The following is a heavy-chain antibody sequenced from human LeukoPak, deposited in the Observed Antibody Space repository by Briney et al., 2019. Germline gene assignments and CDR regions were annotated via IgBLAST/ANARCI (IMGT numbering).Heavy chain of an antibody. Sequence: SETLSLTCTVSGGSISSGSCYWSWIRQPAGKGLEWIGRIYTSGSTNYNPSLKSRVTISVDTSKSQFSLKLSSVTAADTAVYYCARARTVTAESYYYMDVWGKGTTVTVSS. V-gene: IGHV4-61*02. CDR3: ARARTVTAESYYYMDV. CDR2: IYTSGST. D-gene: IGHD4-17*01. J-gene: IGHJ6*03. CDR1: GGSISSGSCY.